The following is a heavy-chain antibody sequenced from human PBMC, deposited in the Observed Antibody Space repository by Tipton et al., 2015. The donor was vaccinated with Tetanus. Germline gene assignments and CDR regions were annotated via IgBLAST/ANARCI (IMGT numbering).Heavy chain of an antibody. CDR2: IYPGGSDT. CDR1: DYSFANFW. D-gene: IGHD4-17*01. J-gene: IGHJ5*02. V-gene: IGHV5-51*01. Sequence: QSGPEVKKPGESLRISCKASDYSFANFWIAWVRQKPGKGLEWIGIIYPGGSDTRYSPSFQGQVSISADKSISTTYLQWGSLKASDTATYYCARHLSKAYATSFDPWGQGTLVTVSS. CDR3: ARHLSKAYATSFDP.